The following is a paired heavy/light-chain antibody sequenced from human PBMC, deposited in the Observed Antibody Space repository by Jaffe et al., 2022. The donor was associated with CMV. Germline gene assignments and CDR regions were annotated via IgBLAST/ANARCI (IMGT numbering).Heavy chain of an antibody. CDR2: IKQDGSEK. CDR3: ARDRPGDSSGYLPDALDM. J-gene: IGHJ3*02. Sequence: EVQLVGSGGGLVQPGGSLRLSCAASGFNFRSFWMSWVRQAPGKGLEWVANIKQDGSEKYYVDSVKGRFTISRDNAKNSLYLQMNSLRAEETAMYYCARDRPGDSSGYLPDALDMWGQGTMVTVSS. CDR1: GFNFRSFW. D-gene: IGHD3-22*01. V-gene: IGHV3-7*03.
Light chain of an antibody. J-gene: IGKJ5*01. V-gene: IGKV1-5*03. Sequence: DIQMTQSPSTLSASVGDRVTITCRASQSISSWLAWYQQKPGKAPNLLIYKASTLESGVPSRFSGSGSGTEFTLTISSLQPDDFATYYCQQYNSFSSTFGQGTRLEIK. CDR2: KAS. CDR1: QSISSW. CDR3: QQYNSFSST.